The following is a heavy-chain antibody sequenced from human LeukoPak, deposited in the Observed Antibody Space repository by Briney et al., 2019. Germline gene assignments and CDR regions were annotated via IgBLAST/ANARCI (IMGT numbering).Heavy chain of an antibody. CDR1: GFTFDDYA. D-gene: IGHD3-10*01. V-gene: IGHV3-43D*03. CDR2: ISWDGGST. Sequence: GGSLRLSCAASGFTFDDYAMHWVRHAPGKGLEWVSLISWDGGSTYYADSVKGRFTISRDNSKNSLYLQMNSLRAEDTALYYCAKERSSGYYYMDVWGKGTTVTVSS. CDR3: AKERSSGYYYMDV. J-gene: IGHJ6*03.